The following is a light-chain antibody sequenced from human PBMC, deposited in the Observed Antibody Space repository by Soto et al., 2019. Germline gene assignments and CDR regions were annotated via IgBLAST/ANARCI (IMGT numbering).Light chain of an antibody. J-gene: IGLJ1*01. Sequence: QSPLTQPPSASGSPGQSVTISCTGTSSDVGSSNYVSWYQQHPGKAPKVMIYEVSKRPSGVPDRFSGSRSGNKASLTVSGLQADDEADYYCSSTAGSNNPDVFGTGTKLTVL. CDR1: SSDVGSSNY. CDR3: SSTAGSNNPDV. V-gene: IGLV2-8*01. CDR2: EVS.